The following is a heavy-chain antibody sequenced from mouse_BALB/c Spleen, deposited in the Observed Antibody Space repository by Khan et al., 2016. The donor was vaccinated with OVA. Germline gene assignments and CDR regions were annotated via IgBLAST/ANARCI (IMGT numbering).Heavy chain of an antibody. D-gene: IGHD2-14*01. V-gene: IGHV2-3*01. CDR2: IWGDGST. J-gene: IGHJ2*01. Sequence: VQLQESGPGLAAPSQSLSITCTVSGFSLKNYGVSWVRQPPGKGLEWLGVIWGDGSTNYHSALISRLSISKDNSKGQVFLKLNSLQIDDTATYYCGKLYYYRYLYFDYWGQGTTLTVSS. CDR1: GFSLKNYG. CDR3: GKLYYYRYLYFDY.